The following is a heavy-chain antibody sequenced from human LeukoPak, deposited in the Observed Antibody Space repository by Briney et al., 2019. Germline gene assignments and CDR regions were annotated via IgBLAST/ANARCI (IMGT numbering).Heavy chain of an antibody. D-gene: IGHD5-18*01. CDR2: IFLGDSDT. CDR1: GYSFISYW. J-gene: IGHJ4*02. Sequence: GESLKSSCKGSGYSFISYWFGWLRRLPGKGLEWMVIIFLGDSDTRYTPSFQGQVTISANNPVSTAYLQWTSLKASDTAMYYCARYITTAMVTNYFDYWGQGTLVTVSS. V-gene: IGHV5-51*04. CDR3: ARYITTAMVTNYFDY.